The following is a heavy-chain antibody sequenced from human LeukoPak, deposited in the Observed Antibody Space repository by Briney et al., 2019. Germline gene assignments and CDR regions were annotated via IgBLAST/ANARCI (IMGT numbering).Heavy chain of an antibody. Sequence: GGSLRLSCTASGFTFSAYWMSWVRQAPGEGLEWVANIKQDGSEKYCVDSVKGRFTISRDNAKKSLYLQMNTLRAEDTAIYYCARDGGPFDSWGQGTLVTVSS. CDR2: IKQDGSEK. CDR3: ARDGGPFDS. V-gene: IGHV3-7*03. D-gene: IGHD3-16*01. J-gene: IGHJ4*02. CDR1: GFTFSAYW.